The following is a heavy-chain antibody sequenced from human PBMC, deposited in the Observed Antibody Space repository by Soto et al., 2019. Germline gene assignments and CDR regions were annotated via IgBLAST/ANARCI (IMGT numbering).Heavy chain of an antibody. J-gene: IGHJ4*02. CDR2: IYYSGST. CDR1: GGSINSPGYY. V-gene: IGHV4-31*03. Sequence: SETLSLTCTVSGGSINSPGYYWGWIRQYPGKGLEWIGYIYYSGSTFYNPSLKSRGTISVDTSGNQFSLKLTSVTAADTALYYCARGGDEYHFDSWGQGTQVTVSS. CDR3: ARGGDEYHFDS. D-gene: IGHD2-2*02.